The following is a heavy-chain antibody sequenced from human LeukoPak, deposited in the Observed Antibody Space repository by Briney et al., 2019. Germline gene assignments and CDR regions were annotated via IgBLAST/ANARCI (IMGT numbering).Heavy chain of an antibody. CDR3: VRGELAVSSAFFYYYYMDV. J-gene: IGHJ6*03. D-gene: IGHD1-26*01. CDR2: IHYSARI. V-gene: IGHV4-38-2*02. CDR1: GYSISSGYY. Sequence: SETLSLTCTVSGYSISSGYYWGWIRQPPGKGLEWIGSIHYSARIYYNPSLKSRLTISPDTSKNQFSLKLSSVTAADTAVYYCVRGELAVSSAFFYYYYMDVWGKGTTVTISS.